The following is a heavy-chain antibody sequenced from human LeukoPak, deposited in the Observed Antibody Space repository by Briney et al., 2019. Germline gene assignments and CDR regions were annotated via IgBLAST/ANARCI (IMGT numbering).Heavy chain of an antibody. CDR3: AKSGRVFDTSGYYWFPN. J-gene: IGHJ4*02. Sequence: PGRSLRLSCAASGFTFSSYAMSWVRQAPGKGLEWVSSISGRGANTHYADSVKGRFTISGDYSKNTLNLQMNSLRAEDTAVYYCAKSGRVFDTSGYYWFPNWGQGILVTVSS. CDR2: ISGRGANT. D-gene: IGHD3-22*01. CDR1: GFTFSSYA. V-gene: IGHV3-23*01.